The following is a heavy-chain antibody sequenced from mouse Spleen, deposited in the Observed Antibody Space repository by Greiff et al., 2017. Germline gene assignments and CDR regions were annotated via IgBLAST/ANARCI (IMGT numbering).Heavy chain of an antibody. CDR2: ISSGGGNT. J-gene: IGHJ1*01. Sequence: EVQGVESGGGLVKLGGSLKLSCAASGFTFSSYAMSWVRQTPEKRLEWVATISSGGGNTYYPDSVKGRFTISRDNAKNTLYLQMSSLKSEDTAMYYCAREVYYYGTFDVWGAGTTVTVSS. V-gene: IGHV5-9-3*01. D-gene: IGHD1-1*01. CDR1: GFTFSSYA. CDR3: AREVYYYGTFDV.